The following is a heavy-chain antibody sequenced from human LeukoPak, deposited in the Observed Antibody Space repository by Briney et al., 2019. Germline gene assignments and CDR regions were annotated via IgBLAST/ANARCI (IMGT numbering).Heavy chain of an antibody. CDR2: FDPEDGET. J-gene: IGHJ5*02. CDR1: GYTLTELS. CDR3: AAGRAVAGNWFDP. V-gene: IGHV1-24*01. D-gene: IGHD6-19*01. Sequence: ALVKVSCKLSGYTLTELSMHWVRQAPGKGLEWRGGFDPEDGETIYAQKFQGRVTMTEDTSTDTAYMELSSLRSEDTAVYYCAAGRAVAGNWFDPWGQGTLVTVSS.